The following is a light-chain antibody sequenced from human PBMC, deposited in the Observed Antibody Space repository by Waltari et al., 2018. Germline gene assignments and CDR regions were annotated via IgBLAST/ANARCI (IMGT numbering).Light chain of an antibody. CDR3: QQRSNWPWT. CDR1: QSVGSY. CDR2: HAS. V-gene: IGKV3-11*01. Sequence: EIVLTQSPATLSLSPGERATLSCRGSQSVGSYLVWYQQRPGQAPRLLIYHASNRATGTPARFSGSGSGTDFTLTISSLEPEDFASYYSQQRSNWPWTFGQGTKVEIK. J-gene: IGKJ1*01.